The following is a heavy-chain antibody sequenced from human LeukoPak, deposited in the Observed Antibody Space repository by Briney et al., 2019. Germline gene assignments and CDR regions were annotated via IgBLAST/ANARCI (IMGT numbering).Heavy chain of an antibody. CDR3: ARVGGATVTTDYYYYGMDV. J-gene: IGHJ6*02. V-gene: IGHV1-2*02. Sequence: ASVKVSCKASGYTFTGYYMHWVRQAPGQGLEWVGWINPNSGGTNYAQEFQGRVTMTRDTSISTAYMELSRLRSDDTAVYYCARVGGATVTTDYYYYGMDVWGQGTTVTVSS. CDR2: INPNSGGT. CDR1: GYTFTGYY. D-gene: IGHD4-17*01.